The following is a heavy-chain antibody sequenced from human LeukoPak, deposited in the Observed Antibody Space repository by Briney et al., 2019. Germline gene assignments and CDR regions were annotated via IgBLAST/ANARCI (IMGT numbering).Heavy chain of an antibody. J-gene: IGHJ4*02. D-gene: IGHD1-26*01. CDR3: ARAHQLGFKRRGSYHADLDY. V-gene: IGHV3-30*04. Sequence: QPGRSLRLSCAAAAFTFSNYAMDWVRQAPGKGLEWVAIISYDESRNYYAESGKVRLTIARDNSKNCLCLRMNSLTAEETAIYYCARAHQLGFKRRGSYHADLDYWGQGTLVTVSS. CDR1: AFTFSNYA. CDR2: ISYDESRN.